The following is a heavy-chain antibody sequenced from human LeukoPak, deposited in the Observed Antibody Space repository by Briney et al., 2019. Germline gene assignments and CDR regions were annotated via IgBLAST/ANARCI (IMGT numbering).Heavy chain of an antibody. CDR1: GYTFTGYY. V-gene: IGHV1-2*02. J-gene: IGHJ4*02. D-gene: IGHD5-18*01. CDR2: INPNSGGT. CDR3: ARGLVVVPARIENVYVDTAMDGDH. Sequence: ASVKVSCKASGYTFTGYYMHWVRQAPGQGLEWMGWINPNSGGTNYAQKFQGRVTMTRDTSISTAYMELSRLRSDDTAVYYCARGLVVVPARIENVYVDTAMDGDHWGQGTLVTVSS.